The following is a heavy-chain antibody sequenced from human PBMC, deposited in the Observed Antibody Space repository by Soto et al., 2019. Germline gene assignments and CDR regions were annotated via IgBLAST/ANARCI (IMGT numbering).Heavy chain of an antibody. CDR3: AKGGDGDDPNDAFDI. V-gene: IGHV3-23*01. J-gene: IGHJ3*02. Sequence: EVQLLESGGGLVQPGGSLRLSCAASGFTFSSYAMSWVRQAPGKGLEWVSAISGSGGSTYYADSVKGRFTISGDNSKNGLSVQMTSLRAVDTAVYYCAKGGDGDDPNDAFDIWGEGTMVTVSS. CDR1: GFTFSSYA. CDR2: ISGSGGST. D-gene: IGHD4-17*01.